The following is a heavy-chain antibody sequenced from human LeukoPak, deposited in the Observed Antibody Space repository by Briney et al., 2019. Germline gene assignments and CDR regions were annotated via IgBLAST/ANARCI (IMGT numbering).Heavy chain of an antibody. CDR1: GFTFSSYW. D-gene: IGHD3-22*01. CDR2: INSDGSST. V-gene: IGHV3-74*01. Sequence: GGSLRLSCAASGFTFSSYWMHWVRQAPGKGLVWVSRINSDGSSTSYADSVKGRFTISRDNAKNTLYLQMNSLRAEDTAVYYCTRGQYYYHSGHYLGNFDYWGPGTLVTVSS. CDR3: TRGQYYYHSGHYLGNFDY. J-gene: IGHJ4*02.